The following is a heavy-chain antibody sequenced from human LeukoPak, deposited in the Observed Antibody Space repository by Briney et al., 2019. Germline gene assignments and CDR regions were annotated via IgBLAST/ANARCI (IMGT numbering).Heavy chain of an antibody. CDR3: AKDAEPNKGIAAAGNAFDI. D-gene: IGHD6-13*01. J-gene: IGHJ3*02. CDR1: GFTFSSYA. Sequence: PGGSLRLSCAASGFTFSSYAMSWVRQAPGRGLEWVSGISGSGGRTFYADSVKGRFTISRDTSKNTLYLQMNNLRAEDTAVYYCAKDAEPNKGIAAAGNAFDIWGQGTLVTVSS. V-gene: IGHV3-23*01. CDR2: ISGSGGRT.